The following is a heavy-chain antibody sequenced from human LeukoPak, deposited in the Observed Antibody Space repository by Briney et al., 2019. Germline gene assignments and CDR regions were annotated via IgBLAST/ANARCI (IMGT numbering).Heavy chain of an antibody. CDR1: GYTFIGYY. V-gene: IGHV1-2*02. J-gene: IGHJ4*02. Sequence: ASVKVSFKASGYTFIGYYMHWLRQAPGQGLDWMGWINPNSGGTNYAQKFQVRVTMTRYTSISTAYMELSRLRSDDTAVYYCERASNCGGDCYTFDYWGQGTLVTVSS. D-gene: IGHD2-21*02. CDR3: ERASNCGGDCYTFDY. CDR2: INPNSGGT.